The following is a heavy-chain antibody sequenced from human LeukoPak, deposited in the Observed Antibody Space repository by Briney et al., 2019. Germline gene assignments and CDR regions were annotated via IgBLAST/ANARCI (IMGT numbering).Heavy chain of an antibody. CDR2: IYTSGST. CDR3: ARDNYCSGGSCYFFKYYYYGMDV. CDR1: GCSISSYY. Sequence: PSETLSLTCTASGCSISSYYWSWIRQPAGKGLEWIGRIYTSGSTNYNPSLKSRVTMSVDTSKNQFSLKLSSVTAADTAVYYCARDNYCSGGSCYFFKYYYYGMDVWGQGTTVTVSS. J-gene: IGHJ6*02. V-gene: IGHV4-4*07. D-gene: IGHD2-15*01.